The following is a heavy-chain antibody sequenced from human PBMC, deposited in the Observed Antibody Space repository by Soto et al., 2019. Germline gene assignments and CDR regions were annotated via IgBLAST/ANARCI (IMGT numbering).Heavy chain of an antibody. CDR1: GGSISSGGYY. Sequence: SETLSLTCTVSGGSISSGGYYWSWIRQHPGKGLGWIGYIYYSGSTYYNPSLKSRVTISVDTSKNQFSLKLSSVTAADTAVYYCATYGSGSYKPTTFDYWGQGTLVTVSS. J-gene: IGHJ4*02. CDR2: IYYSGST. V-gene: IGHV4-31*03. D-gene: IGHD3-10*01. CDR3: ATYGSGSYKPTTFDY.